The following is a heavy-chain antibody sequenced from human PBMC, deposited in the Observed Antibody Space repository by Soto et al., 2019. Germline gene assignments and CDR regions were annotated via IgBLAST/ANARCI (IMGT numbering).Heavy chain of an antibody. CDR3: GSPTGDKSHFYCGY. CDR1: GVTFSSYT. V-gene: IGHV1-69*02. D-gene: IGHD1-1*01. CDR2: IIHMLGIA. Sequence: QVPLVHSGSEVPKHASSVTVSGTASGVTFSSYTISWVRQAPGQAHEWIGSIIHMLGIANYAQKFQGRVTITADKSTGTPDRELSSLRAEAAAVYYCGSPTGDKSHFYCGYYGQRTLVIVSS. J-gene: IGHJ4*02.